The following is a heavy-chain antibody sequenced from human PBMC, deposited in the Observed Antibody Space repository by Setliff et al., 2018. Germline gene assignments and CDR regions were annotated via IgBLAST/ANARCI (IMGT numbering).Heavy chain of an antibody. CDR3: VRDAGWQYDDYAGVYFPH. CDR2: INPNSGGT. V-gene: IGHV1-2*06. J-gene: IGHJ1*01. CDR1: GYIFTDYY. D-gene: IGHD4-17*01. Sequence: ASVKVSCKASGYIFTDYYMHWVRQAPGQELGWMGRINPNSGGTNYAQKFQGRVTMTTDTSTSTAYMELRSLRSDDTAVYYCVRDAGWQYDDYAGVYFPHWGQGTLVTVS.